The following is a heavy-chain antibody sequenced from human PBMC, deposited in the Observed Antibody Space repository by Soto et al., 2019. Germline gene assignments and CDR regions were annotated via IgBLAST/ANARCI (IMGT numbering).Heavy chain of an antibody. CDR3: AKLVRDDVRRSDLDH. D-gene: IGHD3-10*02. CDR1: GDSITASYSN. CDR2: FYYSGTT. V-gene: IGHV4-39*01. J-gene: IGHJ4*02. Sequence: SETLSLTCTVSGDSITASYSNWAWIRQPPGKGLAWIGTFYYSGTTSQNPPLRSRITISGDTSRSQSSLNLRSVTAADSGVYYCAKLVRDDVRRSDLDHWGQGTLVTVSS.